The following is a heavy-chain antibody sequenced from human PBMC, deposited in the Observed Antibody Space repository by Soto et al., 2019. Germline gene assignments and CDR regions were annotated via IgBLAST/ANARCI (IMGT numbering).Heavy chain of an antibody. CDR2: IGGSGAGT. J-gene: IGHJ4*02. V-gene: IGHV3-23*01. CDR1: GFTFSSYA. Sequence: EVQLLESGGGLVQPGGSLRLSCAASGFTFSSYAMSWVRQAPGKGLEWVSGIGGSGAGTNYADSVKGRFTISRDNSKNTLYLQMSSLRAEDTAVYYCARGGGIAVAGTPLDYWGQGTLVTVSS. CDR3: ARGGGIAVAGTPLDY. D-gene: IGHD6-19*01.